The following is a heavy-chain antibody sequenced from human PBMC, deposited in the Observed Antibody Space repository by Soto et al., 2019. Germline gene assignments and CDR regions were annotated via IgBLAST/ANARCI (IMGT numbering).Heavy chain of an antibody. Sequence: EVQLVESGGGLVQPGRSLRLSCAASGFTFDDYAMHWVRQAPGKGLEWVSGISWNSGTIGYADSVKGRFTISRDNAKNSLYLQMNSLRADDTALYYCAKEKGFGGVRKGMDVWGQGTTVTVSS. J-gene: IGHJ6*02. CDR1: GFTFDDYA. CDR3: AKEKGFGGVRKGMDV. V-gene: IGHV3-9*01. CDR2: ISWNSGTI. D-gene: IGHD3-16*01.